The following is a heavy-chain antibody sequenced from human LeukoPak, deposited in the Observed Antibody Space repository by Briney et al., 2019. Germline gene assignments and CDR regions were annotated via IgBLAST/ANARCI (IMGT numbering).Heavy chain of an antibody. CDR3: AGSAHYRSSLYFPKTAYYYYYMDV. CDR1: GYSISSGYY. J-gene: IGHJ6*03. CDR2: IYHSGST. V-gene: IGHV4-38-2*02. D-gene: IGHD6-13*01. Sequence: PSETLSLTCTVSGYSISSGYYWGWIRQPPGKGLEWIGSIYHSGSTYYDPSLKSRVTISVDTSKNQFSLKLSSVTAADTAVYYCAGSAHYRSSLYFPKTAYYYYYMDVWGKGTTVTVSS.